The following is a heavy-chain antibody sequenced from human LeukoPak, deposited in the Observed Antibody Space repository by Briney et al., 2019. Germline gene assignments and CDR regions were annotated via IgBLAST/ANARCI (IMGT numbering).Heavy chain of an antibody. J-gene: IGHJ3*02. CDR1: VFTFSSYS. V-gene: IGHV3-21*01. D-gene: IGHD6-19*01. Sequence: GGSLRLSCAASVFTFSSYSMNWVRQAPGKGLEWVSSISSSSSYIYYADSVKGRFTISRDNAKNSLYLQMNSLRAEDTAVYYCARSYSSGWYGDAFDIWGQGTMVTVSS. CDR3: ARSYSSGWYGDAFDI. CDR2: ISSSSSYI.